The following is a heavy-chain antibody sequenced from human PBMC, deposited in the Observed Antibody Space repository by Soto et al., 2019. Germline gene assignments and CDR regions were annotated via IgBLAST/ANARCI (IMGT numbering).Heavy chain of an antibody. CDR1: GYTFTSYD. J-gene: IGHJ6*03. CDR2: MNPNSGNT. V-gene: IGHV1-8*01. Sequence: QVQLVQSGAEVKKPGASVKVSCKASGYTFTSYDINWVRQATGQGLEWMGWMNPNSGNTGCAQKCQGRVTMTRNTSISTAYMELSSLRSEDTAVYYCARGPGSWYYYDMDVWGKGTTVTVSS. CDR3: ARGPGSWYYYDMDV. D-gene: IGHD6-13*01.